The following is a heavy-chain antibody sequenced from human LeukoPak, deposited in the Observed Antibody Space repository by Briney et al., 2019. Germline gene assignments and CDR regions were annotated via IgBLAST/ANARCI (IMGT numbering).Heavy chain of an antibody. J-gene: IGHJ4*02. V-gene: IGHV3-30*18. CDR2: ISYDGSNK. Sequence: PGMSLRLYCAACGFTFSSYGMQWVRQAPGKGLEWVAVISYDGSNKYYADSVKGRFNISRDNSKNTLYLQMNSLRAEDTAVYYCAKPSAGVGARALGLDYWGQGTLVTVSS. CDR3: AKPSAGVGARALGLDY. CDR1: GFTFSSYG. D-gene: IGHD1-26*01.